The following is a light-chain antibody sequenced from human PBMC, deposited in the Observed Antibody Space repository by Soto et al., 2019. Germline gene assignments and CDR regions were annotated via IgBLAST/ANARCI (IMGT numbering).Light chain of an antibody. CDR3: QQLNTYPVT. Sequence: DIPLTQSPSFLSASVGDRVTITCRASQGISSYLAWYQQKPGKAPKLLIYSASTLQSGVPSRFSGSESGSEFTLTISSLQPEDFGTYYCQQLNTYPVTFGPGNKVDIK. V-gene: IGKV1-9*01. CDR2: SAS. J-gene: IGKJ3*01. CDR1: QGISSY.